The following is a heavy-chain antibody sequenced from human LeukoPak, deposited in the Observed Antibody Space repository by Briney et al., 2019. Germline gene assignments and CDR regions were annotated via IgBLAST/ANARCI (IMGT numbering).Heavy chain of an antibody. V-gene: IGHV1-24*01. CDR2: FDPEDGET. CDR1: GYTLTELS. D-gene: IGHD2-2*02. J-gene: IGHJ6*02. CDR3: ATAPCTSCYKGSYYYYYGMDV. Sequence: ASVKVSCKVSGYTLTELSMHWVRQAPGKGLEWMGGFDPEDGETIYAQKFQGSVTMTEDTSTGTAYMELSSLRSEDTAVYYCATAPCTSCYKGSYYYYYGMDVWGQGTTVTVSS.